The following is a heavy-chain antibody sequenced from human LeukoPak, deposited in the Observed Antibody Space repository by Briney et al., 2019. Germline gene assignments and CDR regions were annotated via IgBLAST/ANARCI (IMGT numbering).Heavy chain of an antibody. CDR3: ARDLAYYDFWSGYYQPYFTLDY. CDR2: IDHSGST. Sequence: SETLSLTCAVYGGSFSGCYWTWIRQPPVKGLEWIGEIDHSGSTNYNPSLKSRVTISVDTSKNQFSLKLSSVTAADTAVYYCARDLAYYDFWSGYYQPYFTLDYWGQGTLVTVSS. V-gene: IGHV4-34*01. CDR1: GGSFSGCY. J-gene: IGHJ4*02. D-gene: IGHD3-3*01.